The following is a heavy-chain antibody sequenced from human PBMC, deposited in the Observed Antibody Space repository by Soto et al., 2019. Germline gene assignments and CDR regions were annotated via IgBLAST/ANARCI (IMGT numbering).Heavy chain of an antibody. CDR3: ARDQSREYYSDSSGYYWQYFDY. V-gene: IGHV1-69*01. J-gene: IGHJ4*02. D-gene: IGHD3-22*01. Sequence: QVQLVQSGAEVKKPGSSVKVSCKASGGTFSSYAISWVRQAPGQGLEWMGGIIPIFGTANYAQKFQGRVTITADESTRTGYMELSSLISEDTAVYYCARDQSREYYSDSSGYYWQYFDYWGQGTLVTVSS. CDR2: IIPIFGTA. CDR1: GGTFSSYA.